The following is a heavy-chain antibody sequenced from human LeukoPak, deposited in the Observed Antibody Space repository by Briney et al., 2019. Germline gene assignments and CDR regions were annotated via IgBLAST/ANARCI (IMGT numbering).Heavy chain of an antibody. CDR3: ARESRLAAAGHDY. V-gene: IGHV1-69*13. CDR2: IIPIFGTA. CDR1: GGTFSSYA. J-gene: IGHJ4*02. Sequence: ASVKVSCKASGGTFSSYAISWVRQAPGQGLEWMGGIIPIFGTANYAQKFQGRVTITADESTSTAYMELSSLRSEDTAVYYCARESRLAAAGHDYWGQGTLVTVSS. D-gene: IGHD6-13*01.